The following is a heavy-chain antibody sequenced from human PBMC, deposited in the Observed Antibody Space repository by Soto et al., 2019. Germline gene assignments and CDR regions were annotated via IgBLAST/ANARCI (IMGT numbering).Heavy chain of an antibody. CDR3: ARVARLRITAFDI. D-gene: IGHD3-10*01. Sequence: SETLSLTCTVSGGSISSGGYYWSWIRQHPGKGLEWIGYIYYSGSTYCNPSLKSRVTISVDTSKNQFSLKLSSVTAADTAVYYCARVARLRITAFDIWGQGTMVTVSS. CDR1: GGSISSGGYY. J-gene: IGHJ3*02. V-gene: IGHV4-31*03. CDR2: IYYSGST.